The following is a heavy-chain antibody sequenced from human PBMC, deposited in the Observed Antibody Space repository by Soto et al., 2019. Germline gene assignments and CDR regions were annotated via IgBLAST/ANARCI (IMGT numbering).Heavy chain of an antibody. CDR1: GFTFSSYS. Sequence: EVQLVESGGGLVKPGGSLRLSCAASGFTFSSYSMNWVRQAPGKGLEWVSSISSSSSYIYYADSVKVRFTIARDNAKNSLDLQMNSMRAEDTAVYYCARDRGGYPYYFDYWGQGTLVTVSS. D-gene: IGHD5-12*01. J-gene: IGHJ4*02. V-gene: IGHV3-21*01. CDR3: ARDRGGYPYYFDY. CDR2: ISSSSSYI.